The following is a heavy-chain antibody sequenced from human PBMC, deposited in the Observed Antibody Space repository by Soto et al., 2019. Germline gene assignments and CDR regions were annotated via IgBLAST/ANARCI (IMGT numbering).Heavy chain of an antibody. J-gene: IGHJ4*02. D-gene: IGHD3-16*02. CDR3: ARYRFTATWSKFDY. Sequence: QVYLQESGPGLVRSSQTLSLYCAVSGVTINSDSYHWSWIRQRPGKGLEWVGFISSRGRSFHNPSLKSRITMSADTSKSQFSLHLTSVTAADTAMYFCARYRFTATWSKFDYWGQGSLVTVSS. V-gene: IGHV4-31*11. CDR2: ISSRGRS. CDR1: GVTINSDSYH.